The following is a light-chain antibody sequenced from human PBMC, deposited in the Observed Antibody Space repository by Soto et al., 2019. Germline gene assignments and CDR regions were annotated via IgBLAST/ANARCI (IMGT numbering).Light chain of an antibody. CDR2: EAT. V-gene: IGLV2-23*02. Sequence: QSALTQPASVSGSPGESITISCTGTSSDIGRYNLVSWYQQHPGKPPTLMIYEATKRPSGVSNRFSGSKSGNTASLTISGLQAEDEADYYCSLYASTNTFMFGEGTKLTVL. CDR1: SSDIGRYNL. CDR3: SLYASTNTFM. J-gene: IGLJ3*02.